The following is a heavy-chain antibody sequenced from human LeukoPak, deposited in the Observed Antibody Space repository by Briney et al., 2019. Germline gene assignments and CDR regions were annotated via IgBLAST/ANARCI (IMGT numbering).Heavy chain of an antibody. D-gene: IGHD6-19*01. J-gene: IGHJ3*02. CDR3: AKRAVAGTGRGFDI. V-gene: IGHV3-23*01. Sequence: PGGSQRLSCAASGFTFSSYAMNWVRQAPGKGLEWVSLISGSGDSTYYADSVKGRFTISRDNSKNTLYLQINSLRADDTAVYYCAKRAVAGTGRGFDIWGQGTLVTVSS. CDR2: ISGSGDST. CDR1: GFTFSSYA.